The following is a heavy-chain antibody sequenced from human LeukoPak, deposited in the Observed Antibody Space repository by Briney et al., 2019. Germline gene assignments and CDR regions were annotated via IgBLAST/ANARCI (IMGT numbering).Heavy chain of an antibody. D-gene: IGHD2-15*01. Sequence: GGGLRLSCAGAGVTLDDSVMRWVRQAPGKGRERGSPIYWNGGKIGYADSVKGGFTFSGDNAKNSLFLQLKSLRPEDTLLYYFAKGGHPTRYYYGMDVGPQGPTVPVPS. J-gene: IGHJ6*02. CDR1: GVTLDDSV. CDR3: AKGGHPTRYYYGMDV. CDR2: IYWNGGKI. V-gene: IGHV3-9*01.